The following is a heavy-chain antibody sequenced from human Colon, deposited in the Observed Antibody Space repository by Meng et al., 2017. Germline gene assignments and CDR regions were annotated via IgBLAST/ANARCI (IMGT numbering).Heavy chain of an antibody. Sequence: QGQLQESGPALVNPSQTLSLTCTVSGDSFNSPDYYWSWIRQPPEKGLEWIGYIYYSGSTYYNPSLKSRVSISGDTSNKQFSLKLTSVTAADTAVYYCARSPYSGSALPFFDYWGQGSLVTVSS. CDR1: GDSFNSPDYY. J-gene: IGHJ4*02. CDR2: IYYSGST. V-gene: IGHV4-30-4*01. D-gene: IGHD1-26*01. CDR3: ARSPYSGSALPFFDY.